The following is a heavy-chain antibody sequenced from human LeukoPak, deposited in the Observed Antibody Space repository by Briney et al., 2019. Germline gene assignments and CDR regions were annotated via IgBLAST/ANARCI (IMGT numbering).Heavy chain of an antibody. J-gene: IGHJ4*02. CDR1: GFTFSSYG. CDR2: IGSSSDYI. D-gene: IGHD2-21*02. Sequence: GGSLRLSCAASGFTFSSYGMNWVRQAPGKGLEWVSSIGSSSDYIYYADSVKDRFTISRDNVKNSLYLQMNSLRAEDTAIYYCARTYGGDGGQRFDYWGQGTLVTVSS. CDR3: ARTYGGDGGQRFDY. V-gene: IGHV3-21*01.